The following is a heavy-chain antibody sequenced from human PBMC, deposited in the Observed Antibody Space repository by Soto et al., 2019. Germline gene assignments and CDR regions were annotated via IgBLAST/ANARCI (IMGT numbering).Heavy chain of an antibody. J-gene: IGHJ4*02. D-gene: IGHD4-17*01. CDR1: GGSISSYY. CDR3: ARAVLGYSDYLPIDY. V-gene: IGHV4-59*01. CDR2: IYYSGST. Sequence: QVQLQESGPGLVKPSETLSLTCTVSGGSISSYYWSWIRQPPGKGLEWIGYIYYSGSTNYNPSLKSRVTISVDTSKNQFSLKLSSVTAADTAVYYCARAVLGYSDYLPIDYWGQGTLVTVSS.